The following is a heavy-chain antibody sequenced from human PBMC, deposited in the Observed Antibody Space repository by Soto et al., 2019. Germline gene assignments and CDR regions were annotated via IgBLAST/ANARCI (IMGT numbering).Heavy chain of an antibody. CDR2: ISAGGVST. V-gene: IGHV3-23*01. D-gene: IGHD5-12*01. Sequence: GGSLRLSCATSGFTFTNYAMTWVRQGPGKGLEWVSSISAGGVSTYFADSVKGRFTISRDNSKNTLFLHTNSLRAEDTAVYYCAKMYRGYSGYIQSWGQGTLVTVSS. J-gene: IGHJ5*02. CDR3: AKMYRGYSGYIQS. CDR1: GFTFTNYA.